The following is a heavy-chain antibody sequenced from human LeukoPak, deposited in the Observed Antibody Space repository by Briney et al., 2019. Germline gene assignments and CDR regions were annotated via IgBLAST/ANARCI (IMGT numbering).Heavy chain of an antibody. Sequence: PGGSLRLSCAASGFTFSSYAMSWVRQAPGKGLEWVSAISGRGGSTYYADSVKGRFTISRDNSKNTLYLQMNSLRAEDTAVYYCAKDPSSDYGSGSPLNWFDPWGQGTLVTVSS. V-gene: IGHV3-23*01. D-gene: IGHD3-10*01. J-gene: IGHJ5*02. CDR3: AKDPSSDYGSGSPLNWFDP. CDR2: ISGRGGST. CDR1: GFTFSSYA.